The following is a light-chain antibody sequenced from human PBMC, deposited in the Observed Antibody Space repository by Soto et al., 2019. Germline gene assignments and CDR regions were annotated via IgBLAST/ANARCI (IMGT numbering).Light chain of an antibody. CDR3: QQYNNWPPLT. Sequence: MVITQSPATLPVSPGEMATLSFGASQSVSSNLAWYKQKPVQAPSLLIYGASNRATGMPARFSGSGSGTEFTLTISSLQSEDFAVYYCQQYNNWPPLTFGPGTRLEIK. CDR2: GAS. CDR1: QSVSSN. V-gene: IGKV3-15*01. J-gene: IGKJ5*01.